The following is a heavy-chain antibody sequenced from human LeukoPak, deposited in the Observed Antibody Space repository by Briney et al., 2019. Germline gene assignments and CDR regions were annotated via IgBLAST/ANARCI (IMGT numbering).Heavy chain of an antibody. J-gene: IGHJ4*02. CDR1: GYSISIASY. CDR3: ARPISSQGYFGVVID. D-gene: IGHD3-3*01. V-gene: IGHV4-38-2*01. CDR2: IYYSGGP. Sequence: SETLSLTCALSGYSISIASYWGWIRQPPGKGVEWIGNIYYSGGPYYTPSLKSRVTISVDTSKNQFYLKLSSVTAADTAVYYCARPISSQGYFGVVIDWGQGTLVTVS.